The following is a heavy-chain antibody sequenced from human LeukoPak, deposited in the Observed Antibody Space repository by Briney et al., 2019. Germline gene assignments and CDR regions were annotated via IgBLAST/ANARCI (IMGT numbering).Heavy chain of an antibody. V-gene: IGHV3-9*01. J-gene: IGHJ4*02. CDR1: GFTFDDYA. Sequence: PGRSLRLSCAASGFTFDDYAMHWVRQAPGKGLEWVSGISWNSGSIGYADSVKGRFTISRDNAKNSLYLQMNSLRAEDTALYYCAKDLVRYGGYSDWGQGTLVTVSS. CDR3: AKDLVRYGGYSD. CDR2: ISWNSGSI. D-gene: IGHD5-12*01.